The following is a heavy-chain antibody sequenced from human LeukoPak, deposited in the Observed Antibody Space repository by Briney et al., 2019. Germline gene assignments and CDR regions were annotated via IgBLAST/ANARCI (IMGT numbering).Heavy chain of an antibody. CDR1: GVTFSDHY. V-gene: IGHV3-72*01. D-gene: IGHD1-26*01. Sequence: GGALRLSCAASGVTFSDHYMDWVRQAPGKGLEWVARTRNKAKSYTTEYAASVKGRFTISRDDSNNSLYLQMNSLKTDDTAVYYCARSGRSGSYYSDFDYWGQGTLVTVSS. CDR3: ARSGRSGSYYSDFDY. J-gene: IGHJ4*02. CDR2: TRNKAKSYTT.